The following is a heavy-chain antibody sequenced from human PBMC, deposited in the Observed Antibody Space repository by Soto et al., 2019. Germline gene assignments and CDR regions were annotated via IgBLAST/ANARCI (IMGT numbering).Heavy chain of an antibody. CDR2: INQDGSEK. CDR1: GFSFKTFW. Sequence: EVQVVESGGGLVQPGGSLRLSCETSGFSFKTFWLNWVRQAPGRGLEWVANINQDGSEKNYVDSVKGRFTISRDNAQSSLYLQMNSLRADDTAVYYCLSGNWPSSTWGQGTLVTVSS. D-gene: IGHD5-12*01. J-gene: IGHJ5*02. CDR3: LSGNWPSST. V-gene: IGHV3-7*02.